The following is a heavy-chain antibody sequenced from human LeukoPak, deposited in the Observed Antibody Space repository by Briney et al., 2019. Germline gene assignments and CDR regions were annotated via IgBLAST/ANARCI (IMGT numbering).Heavy chain of an antibody. CDR1: GGPITSNDHY. Sequence: SQTLSLTCTVSGGPITSNDHYWSWIRQPPGQGLEWIGNIYYSGTTYYDPSLKSRVSISVDTSKSQFSLNLSSVTAADTAVYYCARYRCTTATCGFDPWGQGALVTVSS. CDR3: ARYRCTTATCGFDP. V-gene: IGHV4-30-4*08. CDR2: IYYSGTT. J-gene: IGHJ5*02. D-gene: IGHD2/OR15-2a*01.